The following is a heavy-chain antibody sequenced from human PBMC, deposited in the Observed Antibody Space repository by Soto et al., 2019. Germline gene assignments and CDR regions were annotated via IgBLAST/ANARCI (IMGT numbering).Heavy chain of an antibody. J-gene: IGHJ3*02. CDR2: ISNSGGTI. Sequence: EVQLVESGGGLIQPGGSLRLSCAASGFTFSTYAMSWVRQAPGKGLEWVSAISNSGGTIYYADSVQGRFTISRDNSLNTLFLQMHSLRIEDTAVYYCAHPRGFGVFDAYDIWGQGTMVTVSS. CDR1: GFTFSTYA. D-gene: IGHD2-15*01. CDR3: AHPRGFGVFDAYDI. V-gene: IGHV3-23*04.